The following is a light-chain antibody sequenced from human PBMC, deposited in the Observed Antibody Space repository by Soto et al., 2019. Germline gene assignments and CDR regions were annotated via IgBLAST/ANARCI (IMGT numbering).Light chain of an antibody. J-gene: IGKJ1*01. V-gene: IGKV4-1*01. Sequence: DFAVTQSPKSLAVTVGGRATINCKSSQSLLYTSNNKNYLAWYQQKPGQPPKLIIYWASTRESGVPDRFKGSGSGTDFTLTISNLQAEDAAVYYCQQYYTTPRTFGQGTKVDIK. CDR3: QQYYTTPRT. CDR2: WAS. CDR1: QSLLYTSNNKNY.